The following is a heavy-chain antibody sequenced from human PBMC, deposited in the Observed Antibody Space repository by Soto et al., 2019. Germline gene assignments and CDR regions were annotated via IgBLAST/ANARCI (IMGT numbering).Heavy chain of an antibody. J-gene: IGHJ6*02. Sequence: QVQLVQSGAEVKKPGSSVKVSCKASGGTFSSYAISWVRQAPGQGLEWMGGIIPFSGTANYPQKFQGRVTIPADESTSTANMELKSLGSEDTAVYYCATDYAVADTYYFGMHVWGQGTTVTVSS. V-gene: IGHV1-69*01. CDR3: ATDYAVADTYYFGMHV. CDR1: GGTFSSYA. CDR2: IIPFSGTA. D-gene: IGHD6-19*01.